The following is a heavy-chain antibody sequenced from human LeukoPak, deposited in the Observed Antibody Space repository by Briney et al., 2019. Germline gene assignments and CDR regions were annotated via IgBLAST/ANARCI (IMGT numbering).Heavy chain of an antibody. CDR1: GYTLTELS. J-gene: IGHJ4*02. CDR3: ARDLLRYFDWLSMAGY. V-gene: IGHV1-24*01. D-gene: IGHD3-9*01. Sequence: ASVKVSCKVSGYTLTELSMHWVRQAPGKGLEWMGGFDPEDGETIYAQKFQGRVTMTEDTSTDTAYMELSSLRSDDTAVYYCARDLLRYFDWLSMAGYWGQGTLVSVSS. CDR2: FDPEDGET.